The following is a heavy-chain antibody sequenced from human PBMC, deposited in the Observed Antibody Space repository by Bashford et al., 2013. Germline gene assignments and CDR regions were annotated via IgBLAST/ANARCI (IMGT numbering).Heavy chain of an antibody. J-gene: IGHJ6*02. Sequence: GSLRLSCTASRFSFSTYAMHWVRQAPGKGLEWVAVISYDGRHKYYGDSVQGRFAVSRDNLEDTLYLQMRSLRPDDTAVYFCAKEREYNFGSGHTEPSTYGMDVWGQGTTVTVSS. CDR1: RFSFSTYA. V-gene: IGHV3-30*18. CDR2: ISYDGRHK. CDR3: AKEREYNFGSGHTEPSTYGMDV. D-gene: IGHD3-3*01.